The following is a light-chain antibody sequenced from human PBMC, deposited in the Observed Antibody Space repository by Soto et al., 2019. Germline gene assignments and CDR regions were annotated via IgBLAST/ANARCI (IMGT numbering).Light chain of an antibody. Sequence: QSALTQPASVSGSPGQSITISCTGTSSDVGGSNYVSWYQHHPHRAPKLLIYEVSYRPSGVSSRFSGSKSGNTASLTISGPQAEDEADYYCSSYTSSNTLEVFGVGTKLTVL. J-gene: IGLJ1*01. CDR1: SSDVGGSNY. CDR3: SSYTSSNTLEV. V-gene: IGLV2-14*01. CDR2: EVS.